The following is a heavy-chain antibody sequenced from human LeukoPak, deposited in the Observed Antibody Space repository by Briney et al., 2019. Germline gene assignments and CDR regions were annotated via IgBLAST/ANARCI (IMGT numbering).Heavy chain of an antibody. CDR2: IYPNSGGT. CDR3: ARPSGSTGGYYYYMDV. J-gene: IGHJ6*03. V-gene: IGHV1-2*02. D-gene: IGHD1-26*01. CDR1: GDTFSGYY. Sequence: GASVKVSCKASGDTFSGYYMHWVRQAPGQGLEWMGWIYPNSGGTNYAQKLQGRITMTRDTSISTAYMEVSRLRSDDTAVYYCARPSGSTGGYYYYMDVWGKGTTVIVSS.